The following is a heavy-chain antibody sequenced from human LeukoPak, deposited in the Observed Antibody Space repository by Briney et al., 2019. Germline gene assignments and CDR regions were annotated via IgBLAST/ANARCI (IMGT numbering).Heavy chain of an antibody. V-gene: IGHV1-2*02. CDR2: INPNSGGT. D-gene: IGHD6-19*01. CDR1: GYTFTGYY. Sequence: GASVKVPCKASGYTFTGYYMHWVRQAPGQGLEWMGWINPNSGGTNYAQKFQGRVTMTRDTSISTAYMELSRLRSDDTAVYYCASSGWYVWGYYFDYWGQGTLVTVSS. J-gene: IGHJ4*02. CDR3: ASSGWYVWGYYFDY.